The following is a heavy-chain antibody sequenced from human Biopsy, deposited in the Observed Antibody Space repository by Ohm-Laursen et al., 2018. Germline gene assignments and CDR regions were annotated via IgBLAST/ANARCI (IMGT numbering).Heavy chain of an antibody. CDR3: TKNAQWEGSGYLDAFHI. J-gene: IGHJ3*02. V-gene: IGHV3-9*01. CDR2: ISWSSDSI. CDR1: GFRFDNTG. Sequence: SLRLSCSASGFRFDNTGMHWVRHGPGKGLEWVAGISWSSDSITYAKSVTGRFTISRDNGENSLYLQMNSLRPEDTALYYCTKNAQWEGSGYLDAFHIWGHGAMVTVSS. D-gene: IGHD3-22*01.